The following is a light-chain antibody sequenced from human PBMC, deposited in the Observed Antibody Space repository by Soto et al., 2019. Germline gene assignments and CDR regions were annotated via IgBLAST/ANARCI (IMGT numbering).Light chain of an antibody. CDR2: LNSDGSH. V-gene: IGLV4-69*01. CDR1: SGHTNYA. Sequence: QSVLTQSPSASASLGASVKLTCTLSSGHTNYAIAWHQQQPEKGPWYLMKLNSDGSHSKGDGIPDRFSCSSSGTERYLTISSLQSEDEADYYCQTLGTGIVVFGGGTQLTVL. J-gene: IGLJ2*01. CDR3: QTLGTGIVV.